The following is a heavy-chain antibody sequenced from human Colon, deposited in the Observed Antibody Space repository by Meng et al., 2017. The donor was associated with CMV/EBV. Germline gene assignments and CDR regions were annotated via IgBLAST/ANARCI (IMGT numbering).Heavy chain of an antibody. Sequence: QVRLAQVGAEVKKPGASGKVSCKASEYTFTGYYMHWVRQAPGQGLEWMGWINPNSGGTNYAQKFQGRVTMTRDTSITTAYMELSRLRSDDTAVYYCARDWYPGDRRGSFDYWGQGTLVTVSS. J-gene: IGHJ4*02. D-gene: IGHD3-22*01. CDR3: ARDWYPGDRRGSFDY. CDR2: INPNSGGT. V-gene: IGHV1-2*02. CDR1: EYTFTGYY.